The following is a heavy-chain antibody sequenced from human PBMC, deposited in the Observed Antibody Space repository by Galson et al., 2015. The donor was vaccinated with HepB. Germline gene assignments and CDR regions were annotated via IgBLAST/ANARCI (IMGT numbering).Heavy chain of an antibody. CDR3: AKETGKWSGYYMTYYFGMDV. CDR1: GFTFDNYG. J-gene: IGHJ6*02. V-gene: IGHV3-30*18. CDR2: ISYDGSNI. Sequence: SLRLSCAASGFTFDNYGIHWVRQAPGKGLEWVAGISYDGSNIYYGDSVRGRFPISRDTSKNTVNLQMNSLRAEDTAVYFCAKETGKWSGYYMTYYFGMDVWGQGTTVTVSS. D-gene: IGHD3-3*01.